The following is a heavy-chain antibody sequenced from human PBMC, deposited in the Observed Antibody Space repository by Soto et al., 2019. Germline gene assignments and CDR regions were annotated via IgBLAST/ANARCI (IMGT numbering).Heavy chain of an antibody. Sequence: QVQLQESGPGLVKPSETLSLTCTVSGASINSYYWSWIRQPPWKGLEWIGYIYYSGRTNYSPSLKSRVIISVDASRTQFSLQLSSVTAADTAVYYWAASRGYCSGGSCYAWVFDSWGQGTLVTVSS. V-gene: IGHV4-59*01. CDR3: AASRGYCSGGSCYAWVFDS. J-gene: IGHJ4*02. D-gene: IGHD2-15*01. CDR1: GASINSYY. CDR2: IYYSGRT.